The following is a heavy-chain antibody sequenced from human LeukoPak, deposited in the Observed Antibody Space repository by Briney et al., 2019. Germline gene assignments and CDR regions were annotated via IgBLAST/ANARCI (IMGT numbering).Heavy chain of an antibody. CDR1: GYTFTSYY. Sequence: ASVTVSCKASGYTFTSYYMHWVRQAPGQGLEWMGIINPSGGSTSYAQKFQGRVTMTRDTSTSTVYMELSSLRSEDTAVYYCARERSKGRGFDYWGQGTLVTVSS. D-gene: IGHD3-10*01. J-gene: IGHJ4*02. CDR2: INPSGGST. CDR3: ARERSKGRGFDY. V-gene: IGHV1-46*01.